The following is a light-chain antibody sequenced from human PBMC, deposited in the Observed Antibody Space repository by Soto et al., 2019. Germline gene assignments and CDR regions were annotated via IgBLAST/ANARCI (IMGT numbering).Light chain of an antibody. V-gene: IGKV3-20*01. J-gene: IGKJ2*01. Sequence: EIVLTQSPGTLSLSPGEGATLSCRASQSVASSYLAWYQQKPGQAPRLIIYGASNRATGTPDRFSGGGSGNDFTLTISRLEPEDFAVYYCQQYGSSSFTFGQGTKLEIK. CDR1: QSVASSY. CDR2: GAS. CDR3: QQYGSSSFT.